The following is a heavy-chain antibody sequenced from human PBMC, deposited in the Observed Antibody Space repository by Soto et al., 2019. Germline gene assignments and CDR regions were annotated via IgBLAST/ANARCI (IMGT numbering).Heavy chain of an antibody. CDR3: AKDEGGIVPAAIYFDY. J-gene: IGHJ4*02. V-gene: IGHV1-69*13. CDR1: GGTFSSYA. Sequence: SVKVSCKASGGTFSSYAISWVRQAPGQGLEWMGGIIPIFGTANYAQKFQGRVTITADESTSTAYMELSSLRAEDTAVYYCAKDEGGIVPAAIYFDYWGQGTLVTVSS. CDR2: IIPIFGTA. D-gene: IGHD2-2*01.